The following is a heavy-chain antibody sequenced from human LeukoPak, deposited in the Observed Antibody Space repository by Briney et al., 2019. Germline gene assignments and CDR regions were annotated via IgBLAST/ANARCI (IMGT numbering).Heavy chain of an antibody. Sequence: GGSLRLSCAASGFTFSSYAMSWVRQAPGKGLEWVSAISGSGGSTYYADSVKGRFSISRDNSKNTLYLQMNSLRAEDTVVYYCAKDRPNYYDSSGYYSDAFDIWGQGTMVTVSS. CDR2: ISGSGGST. CDR3: AKDRPNYYDSSGYYSDAFDI. CDR1: GFTFSSYA. J-gene: IGHJ3*02. D-gene: IGHD3-22*01. V-gene: IGHV3-23*01.